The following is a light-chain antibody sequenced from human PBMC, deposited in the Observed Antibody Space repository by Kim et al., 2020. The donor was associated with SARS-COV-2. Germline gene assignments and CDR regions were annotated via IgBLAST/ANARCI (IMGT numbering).Light chain of an antibody. CDR3: QQYNNWIT. Sequence: SVYPGERATLSCRASQSVSSNLAWYQQKPGQAPRLLIYGASTRATGIPARFSGSGSGTEFTLTISSLQSEDFAVYYCQQYNNWITFGQGTRLEIK. J-gene: IGKJ5*01. CDR2: GAS. CDR1: QSVSSN. V-gene: IGKV3-15*01.